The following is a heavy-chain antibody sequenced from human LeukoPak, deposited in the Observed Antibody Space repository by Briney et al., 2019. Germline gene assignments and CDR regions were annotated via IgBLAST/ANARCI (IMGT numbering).Heavy chain of an antibody. CDR1: GFTFSSYW. J-gene: IGHJ4*02. D-gene: IGHD2-15*01. CDR2: IKQDGSVR. V-gene: IGHV3-7*01. Sequence: GGSLRLSCAASGFTFSSYWMSWVRQAPGKGLEWVANIKQDGSVRYYVDSVKGRFIISRDNAKNSLYLQMNSLRAEDTAVYYCASCSGGSCYSPFDYWGQGTLVTVSS. CDR3: ASCSGGSCYSPFDY.